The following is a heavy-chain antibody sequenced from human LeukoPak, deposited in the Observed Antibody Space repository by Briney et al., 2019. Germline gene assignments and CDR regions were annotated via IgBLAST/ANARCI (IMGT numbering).Heavy chain of an antibody. CDR3: AGLSSGWLNYGMDV. D-gene: IGHD6-19*01. Sequence: PGGSLRLSCAASGFTFSDYYMSWIRQAPGKGLGWVSYISSSGSTIYYADSVKGRFTISRDNAKNSLYLQMNSLRAEDTAVYYCAGLSSGWLNYGMDVWGQGTTVTVSS. J-gene: IGHJ6*02. CDR1: GFTFSDYY. CDR2: ISSSGSTI. V-gene: IGHV3-11*01.